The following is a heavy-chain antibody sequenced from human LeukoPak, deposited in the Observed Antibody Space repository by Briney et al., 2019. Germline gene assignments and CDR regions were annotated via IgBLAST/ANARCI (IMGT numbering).Heavy chain of an antibody. V-gene: IGHV4-4*07. CDR3: ARAGYYDYVWGSYRTPYFDY. J-gene: IGHJ4*02. CDR2: IYTSGSA. D-gene: IGHD3-16*02. Sequence: PSETLSLTCTASGGSISSYYWSWIRQPAGKGLEWIGRIYTSGSANYNPSLKSRVTISVDTSKNQFSLKLSSVTAADTAVYYCARAGYYDYVWGSYRTPYFDYWGQGTLVTVSS. CDR1: GGSISSYY.